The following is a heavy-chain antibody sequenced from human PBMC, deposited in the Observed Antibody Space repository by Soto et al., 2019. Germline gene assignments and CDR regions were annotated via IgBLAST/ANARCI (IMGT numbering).Heavy chain of an antibody. D-gene: IGHD2-2*01. V-gene: IGHV3-23*01. J-gene: IGHJ6*02. CDR2: IGESGTPT. CDR3: ARYIPGVRYYGMDV. CDR1: GFTFSSYA. Sequence: GESLKISCAASGFTFSSYAMKWVRQAPGKGLEWVSLIGESGTPTYYADSVKGRFTISRDNSGNTLFLEMYSLRAEDTAVYFCARYIPGVRYYGMDVWGQGTTVTVSS.